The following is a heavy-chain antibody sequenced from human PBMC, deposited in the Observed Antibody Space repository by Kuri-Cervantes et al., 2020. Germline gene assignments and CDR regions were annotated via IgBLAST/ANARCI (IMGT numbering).Heavy chain of an antibody. D-gene: IGHD6-13*01. J-gene: IGHJ4*02. CDR3: ARHRSGSSWYSWIGSADY. CDR1: GYSVTSRYY. CDR2: IYHSGST. V-gene: IGHV4-38-2*01. Sequence: SQTLSLTCAVSGYSVTSRYYWGWIRQPPGKGLEWIGSIYHSGSTYYNPSLKSRVTISVDTSKNQFSLKLSSVTAADTAVYYCARHRSGSSWYSWIGSADYWGQGTLVTVSS.